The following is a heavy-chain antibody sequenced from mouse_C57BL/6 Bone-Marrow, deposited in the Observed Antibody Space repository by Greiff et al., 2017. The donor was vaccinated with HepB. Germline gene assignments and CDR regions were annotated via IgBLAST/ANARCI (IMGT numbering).Heavy chain of an antibody. D-gene: IGHD1-1*01. V-gene: IGHV5-9-1*02. J-gene: IGHJ2*01. CDR2: ISSGGDYI. CDR3: TRVPHYYGSRENYLDY. CDR1: GFTFSSYA. Sequence: EVMLVESGEGLVKPGGSLKLSCAASGFTFSSYAMSWVRQTPEKRLEWVAYISSGGDYIYYADTVKGRFTISRDNARNTLYLQMSSLKSEDTAMYYCTRVPHYYGSRENYLDYWGQGTTLTVSS.